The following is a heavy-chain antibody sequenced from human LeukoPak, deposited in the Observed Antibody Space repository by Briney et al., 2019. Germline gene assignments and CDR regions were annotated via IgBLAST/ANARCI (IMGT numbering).Heavy chain of an antibody. Sequence: PGGSPRLSCAASGFTFRSYALTWVRQPPGRGLEWVSGISGSGSSTYYPDSVKGRFTISRDDSKNTLYLQMKSLRADDTAIYYCAKGLSEVVVTEGIEHWGQGPRIPVSS. CDR1: GFTFRSYA. CDR3: AKGLSEVVVTEGIEH. CDR2: ISGSGSST. D-gene: IGHD3-22*01. J-gene: IGHJ1*01. V-gene: IGHV3-23*01.